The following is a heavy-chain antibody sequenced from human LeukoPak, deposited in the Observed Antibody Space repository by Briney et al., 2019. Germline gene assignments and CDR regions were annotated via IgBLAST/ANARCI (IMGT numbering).Heavy chain of an antibody. CDR1: SGSISSGGYY. CDR2: IYHSGST. Sequence: SETLSLTCTVSSGSISSGGYYWSWIRQPPGKGLEWIGYIYHSGSTYYNPSLKSRVTISVDRSKNQFSLKLSSVTAADTAVYYCARGVTIFGVVIKGNYFDYWGQGTLVTVSS. V-gene: IGHV4-30-2*01. CDR3: ARGVTIFGVVIKGNYFDY. J-gene: IGHJ4*02. D-gene: IGHD3-3*01.